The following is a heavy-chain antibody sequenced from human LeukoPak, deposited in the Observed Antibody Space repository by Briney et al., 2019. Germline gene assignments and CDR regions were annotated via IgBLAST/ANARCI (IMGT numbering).Heavy chain of an antibody. CDR3: ARLDTSVSPDFHH. Sequence: LRLSCAASGFTFSSYAMSWIRQHPGKGLEWIAYISYTGSTYHNPSLKRRVAMSLDASQNQFSLKLSSVTAADSAVYYCARLDTSVSPDFHHWGQGTLVTVSS. CDR1: GFTFSSYA. CDR2: ISYTGST. J-gene: IGHJ4*02. V-gene: IGHV4-31*02. D-gene: IGHD5-18*01.